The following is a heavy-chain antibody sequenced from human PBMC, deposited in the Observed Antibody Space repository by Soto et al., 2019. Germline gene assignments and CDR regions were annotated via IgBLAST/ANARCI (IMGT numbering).Heavy chain of an antibody. CDR2: INHSGST. CDR3: ARGQRWLRFTSPGMDV. V-gene: IGHV4-34*01. CDR1: GGSFSGYY. D-gene: IGHD5-12*01. J-gene: IGHJ6*02. Sequence: SETLSLTCAVYGGSFSGYYWSWIRQPPGKGLEWIGEINHSGSTNYNPSLKSRVAISVDTSKNQFSLKLSSVTAADTAVYYCARGQRWLRFTSPGMDVWGQGTTVTVSS.